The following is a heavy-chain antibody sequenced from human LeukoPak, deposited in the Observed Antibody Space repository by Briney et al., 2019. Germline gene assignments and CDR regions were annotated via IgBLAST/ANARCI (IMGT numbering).Heavy chain of an antibody. V-gene: IGHV1-2*06. CDR1: GYTFTGYY. CDR3: AREGYSYGAFDY. J-gene: IGHJ4*02. D-gene: IGHD5-18*01. CDR2: INPNSGGT. Sequence: EASVKVSCKASGYTFTGYYMHWVRQAPGQGPEWMGRINPNSGGTNYAQKFQGRVTMTRDTSISTAYMELSRLRSDDTAVYYCAREGYSYGAFDYWGQGTLVTVSS.